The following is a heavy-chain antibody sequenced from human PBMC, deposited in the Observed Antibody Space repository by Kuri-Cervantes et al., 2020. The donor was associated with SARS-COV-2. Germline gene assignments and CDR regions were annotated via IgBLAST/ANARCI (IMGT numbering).Heavy chain of an antibody. J-gene: IGHJ4*02. CDR2: INPNSGGT. CDR3: ARLRQLEEGY. V-gene: IGHV1-2*02. Sequence: ASVKVSCKASGYTFTGYYMHWVRQAPGQGLEWMGWINPNSGGTNYAQKFQGRVTMTRDTSISTAYMELSRLRSDDTAVYYGARLRQLEEGYWGQGTLVTVSS. D-gene: IGHD1-1*01. CDR1: GYTFTGYY.